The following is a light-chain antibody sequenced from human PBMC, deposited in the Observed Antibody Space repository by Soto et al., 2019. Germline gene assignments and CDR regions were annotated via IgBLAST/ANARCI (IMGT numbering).Light chain of an antibody. V-gene: IGKV1-39*01. CDR3: QQSYTTPWT. J-gene: IGKJ1*01. CDR1: ETINNY. CDR2: AAS. Sequence: DIRMTQSPSSLSVSVGDGVTITCRASETINNYLNLYQQKPGRAPKRLIHAASTLQSGVPSRFSGSGSGTDFSLTISSLQPEDFATYSCQQSYTTPWTFGLGTRVEI.